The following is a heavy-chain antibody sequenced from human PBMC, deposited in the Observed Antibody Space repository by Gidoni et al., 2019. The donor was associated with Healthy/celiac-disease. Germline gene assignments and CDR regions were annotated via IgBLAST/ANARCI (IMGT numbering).Heavy chain of an antibody. CDR1: GFTFSSYS. J-gene: IGHJ5*02. CDR2: IRSSSSYI. CDR3: ARVLEPSPQHNNWFDP. V-gene: IGHV3-21*01. D-gene: IGHD1-1*01. Sequence: EVQLVESGGGLVKPGGSLRLSCEASGFTFSSYSMNWVRQAPAKGLAWVSSIRSSSSYIYYADSVKGRFTISRDNATNSLYLQMNSLRAEDTALSYCARVLEPSPQHNNWFDPWGQGTLVTVSS.